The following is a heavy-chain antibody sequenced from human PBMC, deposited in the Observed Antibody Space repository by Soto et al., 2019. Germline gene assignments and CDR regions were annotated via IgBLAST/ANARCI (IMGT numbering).Heavy chain of an antibody. CDR1: GGTFNSYP. D-gene: IGHD1-26*01. CDR3: ARRVGASPTFFDY. Sequence: SVKVSCKASGGTFNSYPISWVRQAPGQGLEWMGGIIPIFGTANYAQNFQARVTITADESTSTAYMELSSLRSEDTAVYYCARRVGASPTFFDYWGQGTLVTVSS. J-gene: IGHJ4*02. CDR2: IIPIFGTA. V-gene: IGHV1-69*13.